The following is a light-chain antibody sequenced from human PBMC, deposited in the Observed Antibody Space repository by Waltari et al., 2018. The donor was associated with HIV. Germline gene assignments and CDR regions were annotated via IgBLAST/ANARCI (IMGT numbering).Light chain of an antibody. CDR2: GAS. CDR3: HRHGFSFRT. CDR1: QTVSSSD. J-gene: IGKJ1*01. V-gene: IGKV3-20*01. Sequence: VLTQSPVTLSLSPGERATLSCRASQTVSSSDLAWYQQKSGQSPRLLIYGASSRATGIPERFSGSGSGTDFTLTISRLEPEDFAVYYCHRHGFSFRTFGQGTKVEI.